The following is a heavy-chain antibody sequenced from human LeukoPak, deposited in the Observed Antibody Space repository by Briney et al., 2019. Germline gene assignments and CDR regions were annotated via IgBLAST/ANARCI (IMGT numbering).Heavy chain of an antibody. Sequence: SETLPLTCTVSGGSISSYYWSWIRQPPGKGLEWIGSISYSGSTNYKPSLKSRVTISVDTSKNQFSLKLRSVTAADTAVYYCARVLDHGYSDYWGQGTLVTVSS. CDR1: GGSISSYY. CDR2: ISYSGST. J-gene: IGHJ4*02. V-gene: IGHV4-59*01. D-gene: IGHD2-21*01. CDR3: ARVLDHGYSDY.